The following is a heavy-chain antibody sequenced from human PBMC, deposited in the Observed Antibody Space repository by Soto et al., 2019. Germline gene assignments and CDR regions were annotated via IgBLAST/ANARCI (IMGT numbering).Heavy chain of an antibody. CDR1: GYTFTSYG. CDR3: VSHPYGSGSYYNPDAFDI. V-gene: IGHV1-18*04. D-gene: IGHD3-10*01. CDR2: ISAYNGNT. J-gene: IGHJ3*02. Sequence: ASVKVSCKASGYTFTSYGISWVRQAPGQGLEWMGWISAYNGNTNYAQKLQGRVTMTTDTSTSTAYMELRSLRSDDTAVYYCVSHPYGSGSYYNPDAFDIWGQGTKVTVSS.